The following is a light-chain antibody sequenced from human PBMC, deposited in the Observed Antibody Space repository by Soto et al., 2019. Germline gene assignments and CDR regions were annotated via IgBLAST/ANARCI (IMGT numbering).Light chain of an antibody. Sequence: DIVLTQSPAPLSLSPGERATLSCRASQSVSNYLAWYQQKPGQAPRLLIYDASKRATGIPARFSGSGSGTDFTLTISRLEPEDFAVYYCQQRNYWLFGRGTKVEIK. V-gene: IGKV3-11*01. CDR2: DAS. J-gene: IGKJ4*01. CDR3: QQRNYWL. CDR1: QSVSNY.